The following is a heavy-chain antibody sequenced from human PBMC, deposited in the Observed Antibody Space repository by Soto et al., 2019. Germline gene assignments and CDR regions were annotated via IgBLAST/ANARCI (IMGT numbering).Heavy chain of an antibody. D-gene: IGHD4-4*01. CDR2: ISSSSSTI. Sequence: GGSLRLSCAASGFTFSSYSMNWVRQAPGKGLEWVSYISSSSSTIYYADSVKGRFTISRDNAKNSLYLQMNSLRAEDTAVYYCARSVNYKNFDYWGQGTLVTVSS. CDR3: ARSVNYKNFDY. J-gene: IGHJ4*02. V-gene: IGHV3-48*01. CDR1: GFTFSSYS.